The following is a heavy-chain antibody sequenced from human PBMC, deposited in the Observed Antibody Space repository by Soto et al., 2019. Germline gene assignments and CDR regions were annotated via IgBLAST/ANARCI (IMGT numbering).Heavy chain of an antibody. J-gene: IGHJ4*01. CDR3: ASLGTTVSAFDY. D-gene: IGHD1-1*01. CDR1: GVPISNSDW. Sequence: SETVSPACAVPGVPISNSDWGNWVRQPPGKGLEWIGEINLIGTTHYNTSLNSRLTISVDKSRNHFSLTLNSVTAADTAVYYCASLGTTVSAFDYWGHGTLVTVS. V-gene: IGHV4-4*02. CDR2: INLIGTT.